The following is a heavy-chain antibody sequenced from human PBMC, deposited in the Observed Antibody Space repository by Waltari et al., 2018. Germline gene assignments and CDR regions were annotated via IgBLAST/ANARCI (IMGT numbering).Heavy chain of an antibody. Sequence: QIQLVASGCGVVQPGRSLRLSCAASGFIFSTSGRHWVRQAPGKGLEWVAGIWYDGSRTLYADSVKGRFTISRDNSKNTLSLQMNSLRAEDTALYYCARGRGVLSDAYFDYWGQGTLVTVSS. V-gene: IGHV3-33*01. CDR3: ARGRGVLSDAYFDY. J-gene: IGHJ4*02. CDR1: GFIFSTSG. CDR2: IWYDGSRT. D-gene: IGHD3-10*01.